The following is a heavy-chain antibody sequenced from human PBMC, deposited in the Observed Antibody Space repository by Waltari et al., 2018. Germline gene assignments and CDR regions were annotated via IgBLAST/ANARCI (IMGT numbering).Heavy chain of an antibody. CDR2: TNPSGGST. J-gene: IGHJ3*02. CDR1: GYTFTSYY. Sequence: QVQLVQSGAEVKKPGASVKVSCKASGYTFTSYYMHWVRQAPGQGLEWMGITNPSGGSTSYEQKFQGRVTMTRDTSTSTVYMELSSLRSEDTAVYYCARVLGSLSSSDAFDIWGQGTMVTVSS. D-gene: IGHD6-6*01. CDR3: ARVLGSLSSSDAFDI. V-gene: IGHV1-46*01.